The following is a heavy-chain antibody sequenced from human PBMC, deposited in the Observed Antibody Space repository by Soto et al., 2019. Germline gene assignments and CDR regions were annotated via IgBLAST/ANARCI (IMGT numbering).Heavy chain of an antibody. CDR2: INPSGGST. CDR3: ARDRYQWIFGVVIDYYYGMDV. D-gene: IGHD3-3*01. Sequence: EASVKVSCKASGYTFTSYYMHWVRQAPGQGLEWMGIINPSGGSTSYAQKFQGRVTMTRDTSTSTVYMELSSLRSEDTAVYYCARDRYQWIFGVVIDYYYGMDVWAKGPRSPSR. V-gene: IGHV1-46*01. CDR1: GYTFTSYY. J-gene: IGHJ6*02.